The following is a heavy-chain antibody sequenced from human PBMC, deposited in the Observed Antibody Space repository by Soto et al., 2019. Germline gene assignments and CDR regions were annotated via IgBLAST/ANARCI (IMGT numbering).Heavy chain of an antibody. V-gene: IGHV1-2*02. CDR3: ARERFQVISDGMDV. Sequence: GASVKVSCKASGYTFTGYYVHWVREAPGQGLEWMGWINPETGGTSYAQKFQGRVTLSRDTSINTAYLELSSLRFDDAAVYFCARERFQVISDGMDVWGQRTTVTVSS. CDR2: INPETGGT. J-gene: IGHJ6*02. CDR1: GYTFTGYY. D-gene: IGHD2-21*01.